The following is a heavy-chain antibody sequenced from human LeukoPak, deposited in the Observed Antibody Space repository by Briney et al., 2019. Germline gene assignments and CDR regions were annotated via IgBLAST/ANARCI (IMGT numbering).Heavy chain of an antibody. CDR3: ARDEKADSSGYYSPFDY. D-gene: IGHD3-22*01. Sequence: PSETLSLTCAVYGGSFSGYYWSWIRQPPGKGLEWIGEINDSGSTNYNPSLKSRVTISIDTSKNQFSLKLSSVTAADTAVYYCARDEKADSSGYYSPFDYWGQGTLLTVSS. J-gene: IGHJ4*02. CDR1: GGSFSGYY. CDR2: INDSGST. V-gene: IGHV4-34*01.